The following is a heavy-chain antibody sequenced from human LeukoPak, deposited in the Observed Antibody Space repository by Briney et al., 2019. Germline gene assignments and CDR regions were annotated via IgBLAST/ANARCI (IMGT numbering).Heavy chain of an antibody. Sequence: PGGSLRLSCAASGFTFSSYAMSWVRQAPGKGLEWVSAISGSGGSTYYADSVKGRFTISRDNSKNTLYLQMNSLRAEDTAVYYCAELRFLEWLPHDAFDIWGQGTMVTVSS. CDR1: GFTFSSYA. V-gene: IGHV3-23*01. CDR3: AELRFLEWLPHDAFDI. D-gene: IGHD3-3*01. J-gene: IGHJ3*02. CDR2: ISGSGGST.